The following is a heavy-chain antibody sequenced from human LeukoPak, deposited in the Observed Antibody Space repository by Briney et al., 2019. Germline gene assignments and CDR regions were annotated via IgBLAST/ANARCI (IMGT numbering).Heavy chain of an antibody. CDR2: IYYSGST. D-gene: IGHD5-18*01. Sequence: SETLSLTCTVSDGSISSYYWSWIRQPPGKGLEWIGYIYYSGSTNYNPSLKSRVTISVDTSKNQFSLKLSSVTAADTAVYYCAVDTALIRGLDYWGQGTLVTVSS. J-gene: IGHJ4*02. CDR1: DGSISSYY. CDR3: AVDTALIRGLDY. V-gene: IGHV4-59*12.